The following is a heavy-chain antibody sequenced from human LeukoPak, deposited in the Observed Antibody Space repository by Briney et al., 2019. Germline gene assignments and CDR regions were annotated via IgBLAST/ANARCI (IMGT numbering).Heavy chain of an antibody. V-gene: IGHV4-61*02. D-gene: IGHD4-23*01. J-gene: IGHJ4*02. CDR3: ARNDGGLVDY. CDR1: GGSISSGSYY. Sequence: SETLSLTCTVSGGSISSGSYYWSWIRQPAGKGLEWIWRLYTSGSTNYNPSLKSRVTISVDTSKNQFSLKLSSVTAAATAVYYCARNDGGLVDYWGQGTLVTVSS. CDR2: LYTSGST.